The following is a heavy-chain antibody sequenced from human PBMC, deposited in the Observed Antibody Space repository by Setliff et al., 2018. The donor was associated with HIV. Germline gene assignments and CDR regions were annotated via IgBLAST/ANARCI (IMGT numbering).Heavy chain of an antibody. CDR2: IYYSGST. V-gene: IGHV4-59*01. CDR1: GGSISSYY. CDR3: ARVSSTYWYSIFRNYYYHMDV. Sequence: SETLSLTCTVPGGSISSYYWSWIRQPPGEGLEWIGYIYYSGSTNYNPSLKSRVTISVDTSKNQFSLKLSSVTAADTAVYYCARVSSTYWYSIFRNYYYHMDVWGKGTTVTVSS. D-gene: IGHD2-8*02. J-gene: IGHJ6*03.